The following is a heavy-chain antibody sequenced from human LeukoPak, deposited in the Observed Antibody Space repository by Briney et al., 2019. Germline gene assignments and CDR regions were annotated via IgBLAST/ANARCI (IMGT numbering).Heavy chain of an antibody. D-gene: IGHD2-2*01. CDR2: IGAYNGST. CDR1: GCTFPTSG. CDR3: TRDHQYDFDY. Sequence: GASVKVSCKASGCTFPTSGISGVEQAAGQGREWMGWIGAYNGSTNYVQKLQGRVTMTTETSTSTAYMELTSVRSDDTAVYYCTRDHQYDFDYWGQGTLVTVSS. J-gene: IGHJ4*02. V-gene: IGHV1-18*01.